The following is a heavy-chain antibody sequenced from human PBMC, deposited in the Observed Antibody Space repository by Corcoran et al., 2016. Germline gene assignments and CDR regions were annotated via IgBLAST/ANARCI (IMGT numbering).Heavy chain of an antibody. Sequence: QVQLVQSGAEVKKPGASVKVSCKASGYTFTSYYMHWVRQAPGQGLEWMGIINPSGGSTSYAQKFQGRVTMTRDTSTSTVYMELSSLRSEDTAVYYCARDLRSQGMITFGGPPYGMDVWGQGTTVTVSS. CDR1: GYTFTSYY. V-gene: IGHV1-46*01. CDR2: INPSGGST. CDR3: ARDLRSQGMITFGGPPYGMDV. J-gene: IGHJ6*02. D-gene: IGHD3-16*01.